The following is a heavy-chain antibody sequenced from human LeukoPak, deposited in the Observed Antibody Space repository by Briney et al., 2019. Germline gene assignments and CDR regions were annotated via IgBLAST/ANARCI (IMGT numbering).Heavy chain of an antibody. CDR1: GGSISSGDYY. CDR2: IYYSGST. V-gene: IGHV4-30-4*01. Sequence: PSQTLSLTRTVSGGSISSGDYYWSWIRQPPGKGLEWIGYIYYSGSTYYNPSLKSRVTISVDTSKNQFSLKLSSVTAADTAVYYCARVTGVITESPYFDYWGQGTLVTVSS. CDR3: ARVTGVITESPYFDY. J-gene: IGHJ4*02. D-gene: IGHD1-14*01.